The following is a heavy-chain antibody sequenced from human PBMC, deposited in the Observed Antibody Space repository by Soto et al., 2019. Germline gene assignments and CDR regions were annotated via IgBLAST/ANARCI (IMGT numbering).Heavy chain of an antibody. Sequence: GGSLRLSCAASGFTFSSYWMHWVRQAPGKGLVGVSPINSGGGSTYYADSVKGRFTISRHNSKNTLYLQMNSLRAEDTAVYYCASAGYCSSTGCFPYDYWGQGTLVTVSS. CDR2: INSGGGST. CDR1: GFTFSSYW. D-gene: IGHD2-2*01. V-gene: IGHV3-74*01. J-gene: IGHJ4*02. CDR3: ASAGYCSSTGCFPYDY.